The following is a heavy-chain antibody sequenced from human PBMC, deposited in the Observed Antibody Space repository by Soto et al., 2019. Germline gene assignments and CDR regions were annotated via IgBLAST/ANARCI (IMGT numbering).Heavy chain of an antibody. CDR1: GGSITSSY. J-gene: IGHJ6*02. V-gene: IGHV4-59*01. CDR2: IYDTGISGYTPST. CDR3: ARGEDAFFYYGLDV. Sequence: KASETLSLTCTVSGGSITSSYWSWIRRPPGKGLEWIAYIYDTGISGYTPSTSYNPSLKSRVTMSVDTSRSQFSLKLTSVTAADTAGYYCARGEDAFFYYGLDVWGQGITVTVSS.